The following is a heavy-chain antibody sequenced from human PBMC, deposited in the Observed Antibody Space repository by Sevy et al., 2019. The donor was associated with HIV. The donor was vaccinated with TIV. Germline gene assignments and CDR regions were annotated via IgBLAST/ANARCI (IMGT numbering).Heavy chain of an antibody. CDR1: GFSFSIYW. J-gene: IGHJ4*01. V-gene: IGHV3-7*01. CDR3: VREGLGGYSYSLDY. D-gene: IGHD5-18*01. Sequence: GGSLRLSCAASGFSFSIYWMSWVRQAPGKGLEWVATMKQDGSEEDYVDSVKGRFTISRDNAKNSLFLQMTSLSAEDTAVYYCVREGLGGYSYSLDYWGHGTLVTVSS. CDR2: MKQDGSEE.